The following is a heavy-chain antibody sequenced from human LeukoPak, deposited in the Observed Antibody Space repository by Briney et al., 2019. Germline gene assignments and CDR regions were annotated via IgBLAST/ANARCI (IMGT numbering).Heavy chain of an antibody. Sequence: SETLSLTCAVSGGSISSNSYYWGWIRQPPGKGLEWIGSIYYSGSTYYNPSLKSRVTISVDTSKNQFSLTLSSVTAADTAVYYCARRRYDASGYYPSRGRYFDYWGQGTLVTVSS. CDR2: IYYSGST. D-gene: IGHD3-22*01. V-gene: IGHV4-39*01. CDR1: GGSISSNSYY. CDR3: ARRRYDASGYYPSRGRYFDY. J-gene: IGHJ4*02.